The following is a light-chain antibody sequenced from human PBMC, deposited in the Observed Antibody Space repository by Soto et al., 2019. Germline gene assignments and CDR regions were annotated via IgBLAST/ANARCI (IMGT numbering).Light chain of an antibody. CDR1: SSDVGGYNY. J-gene: IGLJ2*01. Sequence: QSAPTQPPSASGSPGQSVTFSCTGTSSDVGGYNYVSWYQQYPGKAPKLMIYEVYKRHSGVPDRFSGAKSGNTASLTVSGLQPEDEADYYCSAYAGSSTWVFGGGTTLPVL. V-gene: IGLV2-8*01. CDR2: EVY. CDR3: SAYAGSSTWV.